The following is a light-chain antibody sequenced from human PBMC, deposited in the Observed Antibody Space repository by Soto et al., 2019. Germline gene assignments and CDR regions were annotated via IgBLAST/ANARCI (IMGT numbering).Light chain of an antibody. CDR1: SSNIGNTQNH. CDR3: GTWDDNLYAWV. J-gene: IGLJ3*02. CDR2: DNN. Sequence: QSVLTQPPSVSAAPGQRVTISCPGSSSNIGNTQNHVSWYQQLPGTAPKLFIYDNNKRPSGIPDRFSGSESGTSATLGITGLQTGDEANYYCGTWDDNLYAWVFGGGTKLTVL. V-gene: IGLV1-51*01.